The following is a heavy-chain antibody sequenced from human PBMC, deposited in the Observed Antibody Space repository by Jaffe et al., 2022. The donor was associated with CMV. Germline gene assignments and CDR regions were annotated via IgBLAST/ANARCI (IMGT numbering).Heavy chain of an antibody. CDR3: ARDLTPDRYDSSGYGRAVDP. CDR1: GFTFSDYY. V-gene: IGHV3-11*01. D-gene: IGHD3-22*01. J-gene: IGHJ5*02. CDR2: ISSSGSTI. Sequence: QVQLVESGGGLVKPGGSLRLSCAASGFTFSDYYMSWIRQAPGKGLEWVSYISSSGSTIYYADSVKGRFTISRDNAKNSLYLQMNSLRAEDTAVYYCARDLTPDRYDSSGYGRAVDPWGQGTLVTVSS.